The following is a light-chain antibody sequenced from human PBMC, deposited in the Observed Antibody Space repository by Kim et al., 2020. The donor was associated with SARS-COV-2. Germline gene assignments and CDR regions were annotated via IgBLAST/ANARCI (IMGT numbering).Light chain of an antibody. CDR1: QSINTY. J-gene: IGKJ1*01. V-gene: IGKV1-39*01. CDR2: GAS. CDR3: QQSYSTLRT. Sequence: DIQMTQSPSSLSASVGDRVTITCRASQSINTYLNWYQQKPGKAPKLLIYGASTLQSEVPSRFSGSGSGTDFTLTITSLQPEDFATYYCQQSYSTLRTFGQGTKVHIK.